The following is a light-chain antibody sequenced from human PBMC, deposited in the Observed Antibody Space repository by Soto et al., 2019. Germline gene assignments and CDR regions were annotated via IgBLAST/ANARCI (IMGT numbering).Light chain of an antibody. Sequence: QSALTQPASVSGSPGQSITISCTGSSSDVGSYNLVSWYQQVPGKAPKVMIYEVTKRPSGVSNRFSGSKSGNTASLTISGLQAEDEADYSCCSYGGRATGVFGGGTKLTVL. CDR1: SSDVGSYNL. V-gene: IGLV2-23*02. J-gene: IGLJ3*02. CDR3: CSYGGRATGV. CDR2: EVT.